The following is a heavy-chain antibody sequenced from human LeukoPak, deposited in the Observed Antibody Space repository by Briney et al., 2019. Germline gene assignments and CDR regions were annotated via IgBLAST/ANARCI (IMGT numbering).Heavy chain of an antibody. CDR3: AREFVNYGDYATPFDY. V-gene: IGHV4-59*12. CDR2: IYYSGST. CDR1: GGSISSYY. D-gene: IGHD4-17*01. Sequence: SETLSLTCTVSGGSISSYYWSWIRQPPGKGLEWVGYIYYSGSTNYNPSLKSRVTISVDTSKNQFSLKLSSVTAADTAVYYCAREFVNYGDYATPFDYWGQGTLVTVSS. J-gene: IGHJ4*02.